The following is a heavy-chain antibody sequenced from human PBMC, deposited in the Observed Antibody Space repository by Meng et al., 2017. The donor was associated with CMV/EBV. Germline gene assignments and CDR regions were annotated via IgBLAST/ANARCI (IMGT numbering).Heavy chain of an antibody. D-gene: IGHD1-14*01. Sequence: GESLKISCAASGFSFNTYTMNWVRQAPGKGLEWVSSISSRSSYIYSADSVRGRFTISRDDAKNSLYLQMDSLGAEDTAVYYCATASSTGGGWGQGTLVTVSS. CDR3: ATASSTGGG. V-gene: IGHV3-21*01. CDR1: GFSFNTYT. J-gene: IGHJ4*02. CDR2: ISSRSSYI.